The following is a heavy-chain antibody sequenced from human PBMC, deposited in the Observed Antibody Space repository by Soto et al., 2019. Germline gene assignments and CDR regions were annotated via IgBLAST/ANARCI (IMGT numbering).Heavy chain of an antibody. D-gene: IGHD2-15*01. Sequence: QVQLVESGGGVVQPGRSLRLSCAASGCTFSSYGMHWVRQAPGKGLEWMAVISYDGGNKNYADSVKGRFTISRDNSKNTLYLQMDSLRGEDTAVYYCAKDPGYCSGGSCTGYFDYWGQGTLVTVSS. CDR2: ISYDGGNK. CDR1: GCTFSSYG. J-gene: IGHJ4*02. V-gene: IGHV3-30*18. CDR3: AKDPGYCSGGSCTGYFDY.